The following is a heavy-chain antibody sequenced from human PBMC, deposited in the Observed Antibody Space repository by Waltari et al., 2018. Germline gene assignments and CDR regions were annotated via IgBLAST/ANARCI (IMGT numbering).Heavy chain of an antibody. J-gene: IGHJ4*02. Sequence: EVQLVESGGGLVKPGGSLRLSCAASGFTFSSYSMNWVRQAPGKGLEGVSSISSSMSYIYYADSEKGLFTISRDNAKNSLYLQMNSLRAEDTAVYYCARDGGYYYDSSREVDYWGQGTLVTVSS. CDR1: GFTFSSYS. D-gene: IGHD3-22*01. CDR2: ISSSMSYI. V-gene: IGHV3-21*01. CDR3: ARDGGYYYDSSREVDY.